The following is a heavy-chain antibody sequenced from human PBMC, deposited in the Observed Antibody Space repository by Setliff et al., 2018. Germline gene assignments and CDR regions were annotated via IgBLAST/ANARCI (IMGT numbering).Heavy chain of an antibody. CDR2: ITSSSTI. Sequence: GGSLRLSCAGSGFTLSSSNMAWVRKAPGKGPEWFSYITSSSTIFYADSVKGRFTISRDNAKNSLYLQMNSLRTEDTAVYYCTTGSVCVGDCYSGRLNYWGQGTLVTVSS. J-gene: IGHJ4*02. CDR1: GFTLSSSN. CDR3: TTGSVCVGDCYSGRLNY. D-gene: IGHD2-21*02. V-gene: IGHV3-48*04.